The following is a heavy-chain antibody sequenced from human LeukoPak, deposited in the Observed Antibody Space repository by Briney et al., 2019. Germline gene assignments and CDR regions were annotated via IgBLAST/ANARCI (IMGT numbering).Heavy chain of an antibody. CDR2: IIPILGIA. CDR3: AARDGDYDY. D-gene: IGHD4-17*01. J-gene: IGHJ4*02. CDR1: GGTFSSYA. V-gene: IGHV1-69*04. Sequence: ASVTVSCKASGGTFSSYAISWVRQAPAQGLEWMGRIIPILGIANYAQKFQGRVTITADKSTSTAYMELSSLRSEDTAVYYCAARDGDYDYWGQGTLVTVSS.